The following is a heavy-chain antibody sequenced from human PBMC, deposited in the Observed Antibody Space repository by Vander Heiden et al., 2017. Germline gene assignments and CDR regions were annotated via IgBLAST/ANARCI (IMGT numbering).Heavy chain of an antibody. V-gene: IGHV3-21*01. J-gene: IGHJ4*02. CDR3: AREPPSYYDSSGYSVY. CDR2: ISSSSSYI. Sequence: EVQLVESGGGLVKPGGSLRLSCAASGFTFSSSSMNWVRQAPGKGLEWVSSISSSSSYIYYADSVKGRFTISRDNAKNSLYLQMNSLRAEDTAVYYCAREPPSYYDSSGYSVYWGQGTLVTVSS. CDR1: GFTFSSSS. D-gene: IGHD3-22*01.